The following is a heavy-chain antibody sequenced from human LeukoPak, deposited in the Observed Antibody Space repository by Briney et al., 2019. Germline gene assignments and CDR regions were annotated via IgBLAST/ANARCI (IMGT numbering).Heavy chain of an antibody. D-gene: IGHD1-1*01. Sequence: GGSLRLSCAASGFTFSSYAMNWDRQAPGKVLEWGSAISGSGDSTYYADSVKGWFTISRDNSKNTLYLQMNSLRADDTAVYYCVKDEGGVQLAYWGQGTLVTVSS. CDR1: GFTFSSYA. J-gene: IGHJ4*02. CDR2: ISGSGDST. V-gene: IGHV3-23*01. CDR3: VKDEGGVQLAY.